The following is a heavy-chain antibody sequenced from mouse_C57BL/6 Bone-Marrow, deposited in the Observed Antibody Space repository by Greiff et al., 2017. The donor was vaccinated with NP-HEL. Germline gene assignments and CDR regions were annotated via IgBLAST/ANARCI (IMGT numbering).Heavy chain of an antibody. CDR3: AREGAGTFAY. Sequence: QVQLKQSGAELARPGASVKLSCKASGYTFTSYGISWVKQRTGQGLEWIGEIYPRSGNTYYNEKFKGKATLTADKSSSTAYMELRSLTSEDSAVYFCAREGAGTFAYWGQGTLVTVSA. D-gene: IGHD4-1*01. J-gene: IGHJ3*01. V-gene: IGHV1-81*01. CDR2: IYPRSGNT. CDR1: GYTFTSYG.